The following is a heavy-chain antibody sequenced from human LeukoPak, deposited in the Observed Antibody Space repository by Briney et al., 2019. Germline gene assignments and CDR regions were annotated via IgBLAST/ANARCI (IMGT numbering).Heavy chain of an antibody. Sequence: ASVKVSCTASGYTFTSYYMHWVRQAPGQGLEWMGIINPSGGSTSYAQKFQGRVTMTRDTSTSTVYMELSSLRSEDTAVYYCARDGPRGYSYGYDLDYWGQGTLVTVSS. CDR3: ARDGPRGYSYGYDLDY. CDR1: GYTFTSYY. CDR2: INPSGGST. D-gene: IGHD5-18*01. V-gene: IGHV1-46*01. J-gene: IGHJ4*02.